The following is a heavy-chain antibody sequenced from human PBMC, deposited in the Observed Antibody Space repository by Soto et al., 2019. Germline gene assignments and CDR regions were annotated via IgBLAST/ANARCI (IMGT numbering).Heavy chain of an antibody. CDR1: GETISSNCYY. D-gene: IGHD2-21*02. CDR3: ARERTTVVTQAYFDH. V-gene: IGHV4-39*02. CDR2: IYYSGRT. Sequence: SETLSLTCIVSGETISSNCYYWGWIRQRPGKGLGLIVSIYYSGRTYYNPSFKSRVTISIDKSKNQFSLKISSVTATDTAVYYCARERTTVVTQAYFDHWGQGAMVTVSS. J-gene: IGHJ4*01.